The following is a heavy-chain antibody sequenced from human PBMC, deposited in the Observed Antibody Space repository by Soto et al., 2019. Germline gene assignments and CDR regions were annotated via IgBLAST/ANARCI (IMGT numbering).Heavy chain of an antibody. D-gene: IGHD3-22*01. V-gene: IGHV4-30-4*01. CDR1: GGSISSGDYY. CDR2: IYHSGRT. J-gene: IGHJ5*02. CDR3: ARSYDSSGYNWFDP. Sequence: SETLSLTCTVSGGSISSGDYYWSWIRQPPGKGLEWIGYIYHSGRTYYNPSLKSRVTIAVDTSKNQLSLKLSSVTAADTAVYYCARSYDSSGYNWFDPWGQGTLVTVSS.